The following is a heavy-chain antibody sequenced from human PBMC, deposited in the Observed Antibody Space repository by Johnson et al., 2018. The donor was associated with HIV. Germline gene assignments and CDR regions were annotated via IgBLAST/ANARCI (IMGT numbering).Heavy chain of an antibody. J-gene: IGHJ3*02. CDR3: AKGPNGQLDDAFHI. CDR2: IWYDGNNK. Sequence: QVQLVESGGGVVQPGRSLRLSCAASGFTFSSYGMHWVRQAPGKGLEWVAVIWYDGNNKYYADSVKGRFTIPRDNSKNTLYLQMNSLRAEDTAVYYCAKGPNGQLDDAFHIWGQGTMVTVSS. CDR1: GFTFSSYG. D-gene: IGHD6-6*01. V-gene: IGHV3-33*06.